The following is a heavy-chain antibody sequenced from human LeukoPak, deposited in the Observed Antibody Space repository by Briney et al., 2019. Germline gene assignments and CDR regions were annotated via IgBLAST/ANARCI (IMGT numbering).Heavy chain of an antibody. D-gene: IGHD6-13*01. V-gene: IGHV2-5*01. CDR3: AHSYSAADTNWFDP. CDR2: IYWNDDK. Sequence: SGPTLVKPTQTLTLTCTFSGFSLSTSGAGVGWIRQPPGKALEWLALIYWNDDKRYSPSLKSRLTITKDTSKNQVVLTMTNMDPVDTATYYCAHSYSAADTNWFDPWGQGTLVTVSS. CDR1: GFSLSTSGAG. J-gene: IGHJ5*02.